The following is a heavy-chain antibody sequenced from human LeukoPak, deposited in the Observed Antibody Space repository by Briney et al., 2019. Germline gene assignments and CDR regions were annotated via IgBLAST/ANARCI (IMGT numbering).Heavy chain of an antibody. J-gene: IGHJ4*02. CDR3: ARGDYVWGSYRYRAYFDY. CDR1: GDSITNNNCY. CDR2: IYYSGSS. V-gene: IGHV4-39*07. Sequence: SKTLSLTCTVSGDSITNNNCYWGWVRQPPGKGLEWIASIYYSGSSYYNPSLKSRVTISVDTSKNQLSLKLSSVTAADTAVYYCARGDYVWGSYRYRAYFDYWGQGTLVTVSS. D-gene: IGHD3-16*02.